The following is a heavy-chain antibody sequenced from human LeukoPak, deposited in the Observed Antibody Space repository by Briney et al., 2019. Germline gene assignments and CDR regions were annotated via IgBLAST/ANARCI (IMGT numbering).Heavy chain of an antibody. CDR2: INHSGST. D-gene: IGHD2-15*01. Sequence: PSETLSLTCAVYGGSFSGYYWSWIRQPPGKGLEWIGEINHSGSTNYNPSLKSRVTISVDTSKNQFSLKLSSVTAADTAVYYCARGWVAATPRPFDYWGQGTLVTVSS. V-gene: IGHV4-34*01. CDR1: GGSFSGYY. CDR3: ARGWVAATPRPFDY. J-gene: IGHJ4*02.